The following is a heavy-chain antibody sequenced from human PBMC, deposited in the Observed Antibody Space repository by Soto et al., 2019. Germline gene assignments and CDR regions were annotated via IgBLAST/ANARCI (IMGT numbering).Heavy chain of an antibody. CDR2: INHSGST. Sequence: KPSETLSFTCAVYGGSFSGYYWSWIRQPPGKGLEWIGEINHSGSTNYNPSLKSRVTISVDTSKNQFSLKLSSVTAADTAVYYCARGPREEVTATIYYYYGMDVWGQGTTVTVSS. V-gene: IGHV4-34*01. J-gene: IGHJ6*02. CDR3: ARGPREEVTATIYYYYGMDV. D-gene: IGHD2-21*02. CDR1: GGSFSGYY.